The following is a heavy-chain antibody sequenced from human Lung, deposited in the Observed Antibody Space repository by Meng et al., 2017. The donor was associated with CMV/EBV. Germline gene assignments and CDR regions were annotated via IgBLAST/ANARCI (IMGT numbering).Heavy chain of an antibody. V-gene: IGHV3-74*03. CDR2: IDSQDSSM. Sequence: VILVESGGGLVPPVGSLRLCCAASGFTFSNYWMHWVRQVPEKAPVWVSRIDSQDSSMTYADSVKGRFTVSRDNGKNTLYLQMNSLRIEDTAVYYCVREGRQWFYWGQGTLVTVSS. CDR3: VREGRQWFY. J-gene: IGHJ4*02. D-gene: IGHD3-22*01. CDR1: GFTFSNYW.